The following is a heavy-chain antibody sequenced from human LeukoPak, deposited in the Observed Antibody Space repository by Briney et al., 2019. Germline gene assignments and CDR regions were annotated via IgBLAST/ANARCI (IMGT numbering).Heavy chain of an antibody. CDR3: ARYSSSSGGPSYYLDY. Sequence: GGSLRLSCTASGFTLRNYWMHWVRQVPGKRLVWVSRISGDGSVTNYADSVQGRFTISRDNAKSVVYLQINSLRSEDTAVYYCARYSSSSGGPSYYLDYWGLGSLVTVSS. CDR1: GFTLRNYW. V-gene: IGHV3-74*01. J-gene: IGHJ4*01. D-gene: IGHD6-6*01. CDR2: ISGDGSVT.